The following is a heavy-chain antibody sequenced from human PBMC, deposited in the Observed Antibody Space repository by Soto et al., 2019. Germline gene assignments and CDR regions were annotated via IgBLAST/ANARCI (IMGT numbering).Heavy chain of an antibody. CDR3: ARAHCEYSSSPTHYGMDV. V-gene: IGHV3-21*01. D-gene: IGHD6-6*01. J-gene: IGHJ6*02. Sequence: SLRLSCAASGFAFSSYSMNWVRQAPGKGLEWVSSISSSSSYIYYADSVKGRFTISRDNAKNSLYLQMNSLRAEDTAVYYCARAHCEYSSSPTHYGMDVWGQGTTVTVSS. CDR1: GFAFSSYS. CDR2: ISSSSSYI.